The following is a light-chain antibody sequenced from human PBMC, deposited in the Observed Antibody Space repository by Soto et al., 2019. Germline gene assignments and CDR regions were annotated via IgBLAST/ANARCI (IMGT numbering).Light chain of an antibody. Sequence: SCWALQSVSSSYLAWYQQKPGQAPRLLIYDASSRATGIPDRFSGSGCGTDFTVTSLRLQPEALVGSYCHPYRMSPHLTFGLGTKVDIK. J-gene: IGKJ1*01. CDR2: DAS. CDR3: HPYRMSPHLT. CDR1: QSVSSSY. V-gene: IGKV3-20*01.